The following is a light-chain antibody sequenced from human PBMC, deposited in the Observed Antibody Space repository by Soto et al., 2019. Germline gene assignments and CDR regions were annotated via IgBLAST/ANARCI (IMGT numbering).Light chain of an antibody. CDR2: DAS. CDR3: QQYNSYPIT. V-gene: IGKV1-5*01. Sequence: DIQMTQSPSTLSASVGDRVTITCRASQSISSWLAWYQQKTGKAPKLLIYDASSLESGVPSRFSGSGSGTEFTLTISSLQPDDFATYYGQQYNSYPITFGGGTKVEIK. J-gene: IGKJ4*01. CDR1: QSISSW.